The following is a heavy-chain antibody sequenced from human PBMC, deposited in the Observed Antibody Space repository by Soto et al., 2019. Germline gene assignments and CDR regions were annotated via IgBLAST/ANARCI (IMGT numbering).Heavy chain of an antibody. CDR3: ARFSLDYYDSSGYWPLGGMDV. D-gene: IGHD3-22*01. CDR1: GYTFTGYY. V-gene: IGHV1-2*02. CDR2: INPNSGGT. Sequence: ASVKVSCKASGYTFTGYYMHWVRQAPGQGLEWMGWINPNSGGTNYAQKFQGRVTMTRDTSISTAYMELSRLRSDDTAVYYCARFSLDYYDSSGYWPLGGMDVWGQGNTVTVSS. J-gene: IGHJ6*02.